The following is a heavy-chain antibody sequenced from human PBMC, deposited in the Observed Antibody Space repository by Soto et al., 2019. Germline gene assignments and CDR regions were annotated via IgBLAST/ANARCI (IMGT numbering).Heavy chain of an antibody. V-gene: IGHV4-59*01. CDR1: CGSISSYY. CDR3: ARGVRESGAFEYYYSGMDV. D-gene: IGHD6-25*01. J-gene: IGHJ6*04. CDR2: IYYSGTT. Sequence: PSETLPLTWTVSCGSISSYYCRWIRQPPGKGLEWTGYIYYSGTTNYNPSLKIRVTIPVHTSKNQSSLQLSSVTTADTAAYYVARGVRESGAFEYYYSGMDVWRKRTTDSVS.